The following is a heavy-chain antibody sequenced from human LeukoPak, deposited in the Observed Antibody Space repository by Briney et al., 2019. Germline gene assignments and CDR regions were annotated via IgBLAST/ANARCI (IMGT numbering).Heavy chain of an antibody. CDR3: ARVRSGYDKYFDY. D-gene: IGHD5-12*01. Sequence: GGSLRLSCAASGFTVSSNYMSWVRQAPGKGLEWVSVIYSGGSTYYADSVKGRFTISRDNSKNTLYLQMNSLRAEGTAVYYCARVRSGYDKYFDYWGQGTLVTVSS. J-gene: IGHJ4*02. CDR2: IYSGGST. V-gene: IGHV3-53*01. CDR1: GFTVSSNY.